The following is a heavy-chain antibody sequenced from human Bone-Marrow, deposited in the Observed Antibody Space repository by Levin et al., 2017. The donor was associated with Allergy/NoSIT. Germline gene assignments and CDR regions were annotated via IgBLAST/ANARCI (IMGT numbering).Heavy chain of an antibody. J-gene: IGHJ6*02. CDR1: GGTFSSYA. D-gene: IGHD6-13*01. CDR3: ARGEAADGSDYYYYYGMDV. CDR2: IIPIFGTA. Sequence: SVKVSCKASGGTFSSYAISWVRQAPGQGLEWMGGIIPIFGTANYAQKFQGRVTITADESTSTAYMELSSLRSEDTAVYYCARGEAADGSDYYYYYGMDVWGQGTTVTVSS. V-gene: IGHV1-69*13.